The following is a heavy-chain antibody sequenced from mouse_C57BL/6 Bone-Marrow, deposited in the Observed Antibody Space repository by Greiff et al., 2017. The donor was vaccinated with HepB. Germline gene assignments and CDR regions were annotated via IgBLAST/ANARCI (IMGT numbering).Heavy chain of an antibody. J-gene: IGHJ1*03. CDR3: ARAYYGYFDV. Sequence: EVQGVESGGGLVKPGGSLKLSCAASGFTFSDYGMHWVRQAPEKGLEWVAYISSGSSTIYYADTVKGRFTISRDNAKNTLFLQMTSLRSEDTAMYYCARAYYGYFDVWAQGPRSPSPQ. D-gene: IGHD2-10*01. CDR2: ISSGSSTI. CDR1: GFTFSDYG. V-gene: IGHV5-17*01.